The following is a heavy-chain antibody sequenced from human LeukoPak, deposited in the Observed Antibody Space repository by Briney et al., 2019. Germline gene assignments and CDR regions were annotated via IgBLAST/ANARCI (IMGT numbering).Heavy chain of an antibody. D-gene: IGHD3-3*01. CDR3: ARDRGYYDFWNDAFDI. Sequence: ASVKASCKASGYTFTGYYMHWVRQAPGQGLEWMGWINPNSGGTNYAQKFQGRVTMTRDTSISTAYMELSRLRSDDTAVYYCARDRGYYDFWNDAFDIWGQGTMVTVSS. CDR2: INPNSGGT. V-gene: IGHV1-2*02. J-gene: IGHJ3*02. CDR1: GYTFTGYY.